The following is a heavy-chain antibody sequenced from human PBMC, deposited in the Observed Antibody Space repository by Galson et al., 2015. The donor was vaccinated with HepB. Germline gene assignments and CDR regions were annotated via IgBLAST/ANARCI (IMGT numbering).Heavy chain of an antibody. D-gene: IGHD2-21*02. Sequence: SVKVSCKASGYTFTSYGISWVRQAPGQGLEWMGWISAYNGNTNYAQKLQGRVTMTTDTSTSTAYMELRSLRSDDTAVYYCARDRLAYCGGDCYPRPRSYSYYGMDVWGQGTTVTVSS. CDR1: GYTFTSYG. CDR2: ISAYNGNT. J-gene: IGHJ6*02. V-gene: IGHV1-18*01. CDR3: ARDRLAYCGGDCYPRPRSYSYYGMDV.